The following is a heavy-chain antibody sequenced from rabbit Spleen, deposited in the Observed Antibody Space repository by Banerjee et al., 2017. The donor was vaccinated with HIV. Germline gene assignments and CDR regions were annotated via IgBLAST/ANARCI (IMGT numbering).Heavy chain of an antibody. CDR3: ARDAGSGPYIDGYFNL. D-gene: IGHD8-1*01. J-gene: IGHJ4*01. CDR2: INAITGKA. CDR1: GFSFNSVYY. Sequence: QSLEESGGDLVKPGASLTLTCTASGFSFNSVYYMCWVRQAPGKGLEWLACINAITGKAVYASWAKGRFTFSKTSSTTVTLQMTSVTVADTATYFCARDAGSGPYIDGYFNLWGQGPSSPS. V-gene: IGHV1S40*01.